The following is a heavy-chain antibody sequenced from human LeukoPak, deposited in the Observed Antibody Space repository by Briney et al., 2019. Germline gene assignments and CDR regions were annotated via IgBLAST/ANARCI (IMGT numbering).Heavy chain of an antibody. Sequence: PGGSLRLPWAASGVTFSSYGMHWVRQAPGKGPEWVALISSDGNDKLYGDSVKGRFTISRDDSKSTLYLQMNSLRAEDTAVYYCTTKVIRGNSGDDYDDWGQGTLVTVSS. CDR2: ISSDGNDK. J-gene: IGHJ4*02. D-gene: IGHD5-12*01. CDR1: GVTFSSYG. CDR3: TTKVIRGNSGDDYDD. V-gene: IGHV3-30*03.